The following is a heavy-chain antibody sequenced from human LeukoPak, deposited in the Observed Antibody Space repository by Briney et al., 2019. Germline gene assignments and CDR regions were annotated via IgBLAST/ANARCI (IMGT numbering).Heavy chain of an antibody. Sequence: SEILPVTRTGSGGSVRSYYGNWIRQPPGKGLEWIGYISFSGRTYYNPSLKSRVTISVDTSMNQFSLKLSSVTAADTAVYYCARPGIAAADHLTFPYNYYYRMDVWGQG. CDR1: GGSVRSYY. V-gene: IGHV4-4*08. J-gene: IGHJ6*02. CDR3: ARPGIAAADHLTFPYNYYYRMDV. D-gene: IGHD6-13*01. CDR2: ISFSGRT.